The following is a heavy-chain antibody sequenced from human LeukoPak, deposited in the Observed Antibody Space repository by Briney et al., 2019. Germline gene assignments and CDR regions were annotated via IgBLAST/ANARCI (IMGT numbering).Heavy chain of an antibody. D-gene: IGHD3-16*01. V-gene: IGHV3-23*01. CDR2: ISGSAGST. J-gene: IGHJ3*02. CDR3: ARPYDYVWGSYKDAFDI. Sequence: GGSLRLSCAASGFTFSSYAMSWVRQAPGKGLEWVSSISGSAGSTSYADSVKGRFTISRDSSKNTLYLQMHSLRAEDTAIYYCARPYDYVWGSYKDAFDIWGQGTMVTVSS. CDR1: GFTFSSYA.